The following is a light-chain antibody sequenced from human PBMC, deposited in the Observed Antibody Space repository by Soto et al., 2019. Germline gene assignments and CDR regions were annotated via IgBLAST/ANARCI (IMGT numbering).Light chain of an antibody. CDR2: LNSAGSH. CDR1: SGHSSYA. V-gene: IGLV4-69*01. J-gene: IGLJ1*01. CDR3: QTWGTGIQV. Sequence: QPVLTQSPSASASLGASVKLTCTLSSGHSSYAIAWHQQQPEKGPRYLMKLNSAGSHSKGDGIPDRFSGSSSGAERYLTISSLQSEDEADYYCQTWGTGIQVFGTGTKLTVL.